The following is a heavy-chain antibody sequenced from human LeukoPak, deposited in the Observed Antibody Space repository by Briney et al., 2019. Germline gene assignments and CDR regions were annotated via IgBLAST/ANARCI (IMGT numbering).Heavy chain of an antibody. CDR1: GLTFRSHW. Sequence: GGSLRLSCTASGLTFRSHWMTWVRQSPGKGLEWVANIKEDGSVKYYVDSVKGRFTISRDNTKNELYLQMSSLRADDTAVYFCARDSTWVLDYWGQGTLISVSS. CDR3: ARDSTWVLDY. V-gene: IGHV3-7*03. CDR2: IKEDGSVK. D-gene: IGHD1-26*01. J-gene: IGHJ4*02.